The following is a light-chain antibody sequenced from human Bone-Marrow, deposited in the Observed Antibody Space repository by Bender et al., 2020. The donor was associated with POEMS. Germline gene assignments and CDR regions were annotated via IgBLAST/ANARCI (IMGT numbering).Light chain of an antibody. CDR3: FSYAGRYTYV. J-gene: IGLJ1*01. Sequence: QSALTQPASVSGSPGQSITISCTGTSSDVGGYNHVSWYQQHPGKVPKLMIYGVSNRPSGVSNRFSGSKSGNTASLTISGLQAEDEADYYCFSYAGRYTYVFGTGTKVTVL. CDR1: SSDVGGYNH. V-gene: IGLV2-14*01. CDR2: GVS.